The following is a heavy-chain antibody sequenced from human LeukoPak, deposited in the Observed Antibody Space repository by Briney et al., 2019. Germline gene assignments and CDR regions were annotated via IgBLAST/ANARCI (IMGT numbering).Heavy chain of an antibody. Sequence: SETLSLTCTVSGGSISSYYWSWIRQPPGKGLEWIGYIYYSGSTNYNPSLKSRVTISVDTSKNQFSLKLSSVTAADTAVYYCARDLHDSSGYYSGYFDYWGQGTLVTVSS. CDR1: GGSISSYY. CDR3: ARDLHDSSGYYSGYFDY. J-gene: IGHJ4*02. D-gene: IGHD3-22*01. V-gene: IGHV4-59*01. CDR2: IYYSGST.